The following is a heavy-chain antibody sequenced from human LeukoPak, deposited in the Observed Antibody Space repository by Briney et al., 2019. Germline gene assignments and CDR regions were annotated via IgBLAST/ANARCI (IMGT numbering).Heavy chain of an antibody. J-gene: IGHJ4*02. CDR3: ARVSPGYFRDY. Sequence: GSLRLSCAASGFTVSSNYMSWIRQPPGKGLEWIGEINHSGSTNYNPSLKSRVTISVDTSKNQFSLKLSSVAAADTAVYYCARVSPGYFRDYWGQGTLVTVSS. V-gene: IGHV4-34*01. CDR2: INHSGST. CDR1: GFTVSSNY. D-gene: IGHD3-10*02.